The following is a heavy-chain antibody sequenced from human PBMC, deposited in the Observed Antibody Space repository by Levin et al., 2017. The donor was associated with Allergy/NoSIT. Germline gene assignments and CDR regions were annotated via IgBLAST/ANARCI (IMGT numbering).Heavy chain of an antibody. J-gene: IGHJ4*02. CDR2: ISSTTFYT. D-gene: IGHD4-11*01. CDR3: ARVDGYSNSMRADY. V-gene: IGHV3-11*06. CDR1: GFSFSDYY. Sequence: GGSLRLSCAASGFSFSDYYMSWIRQAPGKGLEWISFISSTTFYTNYADSVKGRFTISRDNAKNSLYLDMNSLRAEDTGVYYCARVDGYSNSMRADYWGQGILVTVSS.